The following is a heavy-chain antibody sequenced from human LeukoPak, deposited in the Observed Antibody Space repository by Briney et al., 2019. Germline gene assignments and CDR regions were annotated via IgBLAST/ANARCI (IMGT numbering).Heavy chain of an antibody. Sequence: SETLSLTCTVSGGSISSGDYYWSWIRQPAGKGLEWIGYIYYSGSTYYNPSLKSRVTISVDTSKNQFSLKLSSVTAADTAVYYCASSNYYGSGRLLWLPGYWGQGTLVTVSS. J-gene: IGHJ4*02. CDR3: ASSNYYGSGRLLWLPGY. CDR2: IYYSGST. CDR1: GGSISSGDYY. V-gene: IGHV4-30-4*01. D-gene: IGHD3-10*01.